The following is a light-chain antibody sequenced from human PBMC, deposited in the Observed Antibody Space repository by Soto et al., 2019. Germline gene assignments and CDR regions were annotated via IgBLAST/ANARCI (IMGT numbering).Light chain of an antibody. Sequence: EIVMTQSPATLSVSPGGRATLSCRASQSVSSNLAWYQQKPGQAPRLLIYGASTRATGIPARFSGSGSGTEFTLTISRLEPEDFAVYYCQQYGSLSWTFGQGTKVDIK. CDR1: QSVSSN. J-gene: IGKJ1*01. CDR3: QQYGSLSWT. CDR2: GAS. V-gene: IGKV3-15*01.